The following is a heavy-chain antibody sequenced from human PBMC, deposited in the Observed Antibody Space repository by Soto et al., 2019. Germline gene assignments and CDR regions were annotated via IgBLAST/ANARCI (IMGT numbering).Heavy chain of an antibody. V-gene: IGHV3-48*02. Sequence: DVQLVESGGGLVQPGGSLRLSCAASGFTFGYYNMHWVRQAPGKGLEWVSFVRSSGDDTYYADSVKGRFTISRDNAKDALYLQMNSLREEDTALYYCARDGESSSSSDFDFWGQGALVTVSS. CDR1: GFTFGYYN. CDR3: ARDGESSSSSDFDF. D-gene: IGHD2-2*01. J-gene: IGHJ4*02. CDR2: VRSSGDDT.